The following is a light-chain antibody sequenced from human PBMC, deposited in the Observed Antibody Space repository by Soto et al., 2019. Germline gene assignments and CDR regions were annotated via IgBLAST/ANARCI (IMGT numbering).Light chain of an antibody. CDR1: SSDVGGYNY. J-gene: IGLJ2*01. V-gene: IGLV2-8*01. CDR3: PSHAETNNAL. CDR2: EVT. Sequence: QSALTSAASASGSDGQAGRISSTGISSDVGGYNYVSWYQQYPGKAPKLMIYEVTNRPSGAPDRFPGSKSGNTASLTVSCLQAEHEAADYSPSHAETNNALVGGGT.